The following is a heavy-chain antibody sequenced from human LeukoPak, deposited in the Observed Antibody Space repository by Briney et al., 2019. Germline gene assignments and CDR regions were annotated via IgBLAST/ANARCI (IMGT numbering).Heavy chain of an antibody. V-gene: IGHV1-69*13. CDR2: IIPIFGTA. J-gene: IGHJ5*02. CDR1: GGTFSSYA. CDR3: ARDFMIFGVPTGFDP. Sequence: ASVKVSCKASGGTFSSYAISWVRQAPGQGLEWMGGIIPIFGTANYAQKFQGRVTITADESTSTAYMGLSSLRSEDTAVYYCARDFMIFGVPTGFDPWGQGTLVTVSS. D-gene: IGHD3-3*01.